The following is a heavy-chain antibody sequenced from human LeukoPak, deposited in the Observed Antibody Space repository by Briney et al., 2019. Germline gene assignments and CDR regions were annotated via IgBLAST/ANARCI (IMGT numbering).Heavy chain of an antibody. CDR3: ARPRYNWNDFASSGGAFDI. D-gene: IGHD1-1*01. Sequence: GGSLRLSCTVSGFTVSSNSMSWVRQAPGKGLEWVSFIYSDNTHYSDSVKGRFTISRDNSKNTLYLQMNSLRAEDTAVYYCARPRYNWNDFASSGGAFDIWGQGTMVTVSS. CDR2: IYSDNT. J-gene: IGHJ3*02. CDR1: GFTVSSNS. V-gene: IGHV3-53*01.